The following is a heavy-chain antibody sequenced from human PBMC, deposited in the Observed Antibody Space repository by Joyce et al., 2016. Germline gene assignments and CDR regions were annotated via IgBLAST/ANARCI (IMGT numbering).Heavy chain of an antibody. J-gene: IGHJ4*02. CDR1: GYTFTSYG. CDR2: INSYNAAT. CDR3: ARDRSRSWPFDY. D-gene: IGHD6-13*01. V-gene: IGHV1-18*01. Sequence: QVQLVQSGAEMKKPGASVKVSCKASGYTFTSYGITWVRQAPGQGLEWMGWINSYNAATNYAQRLQGRVTMTTDTSTSTAYMELRSLRSDDTAVYYCARDRSRSWPFDYWGQGTLVTVSS.